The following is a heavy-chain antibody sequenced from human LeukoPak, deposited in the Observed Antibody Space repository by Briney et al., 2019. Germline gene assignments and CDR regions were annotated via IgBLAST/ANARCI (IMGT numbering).Heavy chain of an antibody. D-gene: IGHD6-19*01. Sequence: ASVKVSCKVSGYTLTELSMHWVRQPPGKGLEWMGGFDPEDGETIYAQKFQGRVTMTEDTSTDTAYMELSSLRSEDTAVYYCATVLSSGWYVDYWGQGTLVTVSS. V-gene: IGHV1-24*01. J-gene: IGHJ4*02. CDR3: ATVLSSGWYVDY. CDR1: GYTLTELS. CDR2: FDPEDGET.